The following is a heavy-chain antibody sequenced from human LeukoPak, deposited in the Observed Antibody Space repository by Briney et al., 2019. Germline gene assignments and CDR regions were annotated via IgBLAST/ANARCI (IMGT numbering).Heavy chain of an antibody. CDR2: INPNSGGT. D-gene: IGHD5-12*01. J-gene: IGHJ4*02. CDR3: ARESDIVATIWGSVQY. CDR1: GYTFTDYY. Sequence: ASVKVSCKASGYTFTDYYIHWVRQAPGQGLEWMGWINPNSGGTNYAQKFQGRVTMTRDTSINTAYMELSRITSDDTAVYYCARESDIVATIWGSVQYWGQGTLVTVSS. V-gene: IGHV1-2*02.